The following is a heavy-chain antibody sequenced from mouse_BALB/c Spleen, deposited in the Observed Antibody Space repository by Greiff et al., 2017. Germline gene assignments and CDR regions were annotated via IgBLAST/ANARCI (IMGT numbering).Heavy chain of an antibody. D-gene: IGHD1-1*01. CDR1: GYSITSDYA. CDR2: ISYSGST. V-gene: IGHV3-2*02. J-gene: IGHJ2*01. Sequence: VQLQESGPGLVKPSQSLSLTCTVTGYSITSDYAWNWIRQFPGNKLEWMGYISYSGSTSYNPSLKSRISITRDTSKNQFFLQLNSVTTEDTATYYCARAGSSPFDYWGQGTTLTVSS. CDR3: ARAGSSPFDY.